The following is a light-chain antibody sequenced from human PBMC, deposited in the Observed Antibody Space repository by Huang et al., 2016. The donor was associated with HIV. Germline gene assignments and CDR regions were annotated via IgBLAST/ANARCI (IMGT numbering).Light chain of an antibody. CDR3: MQVTQWPPYT. CDR2: KVS. V-gene: IGKV2D-30*01. J-gene: IGKJ2*01. Sequence: QPASISCRSSRSLVYSDGNTDLNWFQQRPCPSPGRLTYKVSNWDSGVPDRLSGSESGTDFTLKISRVEAEDVGVYYCMQVTQWPPYTFGQGTTGDQT. CDR1: RSLVYSDGNTD.